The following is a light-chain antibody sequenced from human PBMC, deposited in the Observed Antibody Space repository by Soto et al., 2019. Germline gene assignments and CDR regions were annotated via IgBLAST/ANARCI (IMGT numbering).Light chain of an antibody. CDR3: QQRSNWPWT. CDR2: GAS. V-gene: IGKV3D-15*01. Sequence: EIVMTQSPATLSVSPGETTRLSCRASQSINSDVAWYQQKVGQTPRLLIHGASTRATGIAARFSGSGSGTEFTLTISNLQPEDFAVYYCQQRSNWPWTFGQGTKVDI. CDR1: QSINSD. J-gene: IGKJ1*01.